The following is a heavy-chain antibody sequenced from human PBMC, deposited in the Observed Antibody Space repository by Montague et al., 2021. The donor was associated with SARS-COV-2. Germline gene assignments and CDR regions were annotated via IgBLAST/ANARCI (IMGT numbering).Heavy chain of an antibody. J-gene: IGHJ3*01. Sequence: TLSLTCTVSGGSISSGGYYWVWIRPHPGMGLVWNGYIYYSGSTYYNPSLKSRVTLSVDTSKNQFSLKLSSVTAADTAVYYCARAKGFLVLMVYVMGAFDAWGQGTMVTVSS. V-gene: IGHV4-31*03. D-gene: IGHD2-8*01. CDR2: IYYSGST. CDR3: ARAKGFLVLMVYVMGAFDA. CDR1: GGSISSGGYY.